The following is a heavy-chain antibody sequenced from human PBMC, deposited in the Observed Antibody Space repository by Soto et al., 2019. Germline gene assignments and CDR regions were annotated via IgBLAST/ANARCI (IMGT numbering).Heavy chain of an antibody. CDR1: VFTFSSYA. CDR2: ISGSGGST. J-gene: IGHJ4*02. CDR3: AKDIEPYYYDSSGYYLVDY. V-gene: IGHV3-23*01. Sequence: GGSLRLSCAASVFTFSSYAMIWVRQAPGKGLEWVSAISGSGGSTYYADSVKGRFTISRDNSKNTLYLQMNSLRAEDTAVYYCAKDIEPYYYDSSGYYLVDYWGQGTLVTVSS. D-gene: IGHD3-22*01.